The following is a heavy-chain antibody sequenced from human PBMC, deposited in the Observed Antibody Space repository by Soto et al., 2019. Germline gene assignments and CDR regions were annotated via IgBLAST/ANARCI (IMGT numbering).Heavy chain of an antibody. CDR3: AREVLELTDY. V-gene: IGHV4-30-4*01. CDR2: IYYSGST. D-gene: IGHD1-7*01. CDR1: GGSISSGDYY. Sequence: SETLSLTCTVSGGSISSGDYYWSWIRQPPGKGLEWSGYIYYSGSTYYNPSLKSRVTISVDTSKNQFSLKLSSVTAADTAVYYCAREVLELTDYWGQGTLVTVSS. J-gene: IGHJ4*02.